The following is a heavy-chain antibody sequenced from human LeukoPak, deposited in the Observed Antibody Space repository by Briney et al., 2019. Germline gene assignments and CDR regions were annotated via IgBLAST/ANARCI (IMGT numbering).Heavy chain of an antibody. CDR3: ARGSHFWSGYRTYYFDY. J-gene: IGHJ4*02. V-gene: IGHV4-34*01. Sequence: SETLSLTCAVYGGSFSGYYWSWIRQPPGKGLEWIGETNHSGSTNYNPSLKSRVTISVDTSKNQFSLKLSSVTAADTAVYYCARGSHFWSGYRTYYFDYWGQGTLVSVSS. D-gene: IGHD3-3*02. CDR1: GGSFSGYY. CDR2: TNHSGST.